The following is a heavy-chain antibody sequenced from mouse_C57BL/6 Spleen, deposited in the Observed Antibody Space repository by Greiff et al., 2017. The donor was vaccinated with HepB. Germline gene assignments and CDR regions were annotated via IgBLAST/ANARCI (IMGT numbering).Heavy chain of an antibody. D-gene: IGHD2-4*01. Sequence: EVQLQQSGAELVKPGASVKLSCTASGFNIKDYYMHWVKQRTEQGLERIGRIDPEDGETKSAPKFQGKATITADTSSNTAYLQLSSLTSEDTAVYYCARRYDYGSWFAYWSEGTLGTVSA. J-gene: IGHJ3*01. CDR2: IDPEDGET. V-gene: IGHV14-2*01. CDR1: GFNIKDYY. CDR3: ARRYDYGSWFAY.